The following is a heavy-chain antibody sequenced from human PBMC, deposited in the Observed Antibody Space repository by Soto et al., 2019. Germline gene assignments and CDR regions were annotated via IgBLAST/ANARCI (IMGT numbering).Heavy chain of an antibody. J-gene: IGHJ6*03. CDR1: GGSISSYY. V-gene: IGHV4-59*01. CDR3: AGTYYDFWSGYFDYYYSYMDV. D-gene: IGHD3-3*01. CDR2: IYYSGST. Sequence: PSETLSLTCTVSGGSISSYYWSWIRQPPGKGLEWIGYIYYSGSTNYNPSLKSRVTISVDTSKNQFSLKLSSVTAADTAVYYCAGTYYDFWSGYFDYYYSYMDVWGKGNTVTV.